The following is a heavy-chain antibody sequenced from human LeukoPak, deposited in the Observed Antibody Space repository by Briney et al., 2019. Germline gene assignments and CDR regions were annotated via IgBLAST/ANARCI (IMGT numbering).Heavy chain of an antibody. CDR2: ISGSGATT. V-gene: IGHV3-23*01. CDR3: AKEKGYSYGYAPDY. CDR1: GFTSSTYA. D-gene: IGHD5-18*01. J-gene: IGHJ4*02. Sequence: GGSLRLSCAASGFTSSTYAMSWVRQAPGKGLEWVSAISGSGATTYYADSVKGRFTISRDNSKNTLFLQMNSLRAEDTAVYYCAKEKGYSYGYAPDYWGQGTLVTVSS.